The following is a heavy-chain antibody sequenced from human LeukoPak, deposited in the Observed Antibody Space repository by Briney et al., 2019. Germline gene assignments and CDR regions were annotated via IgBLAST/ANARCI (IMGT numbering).Heavy chain of an antibody. D-gene: IGHD2-2*01. CDR2: VSGPGGST. CDR3: ARDWGYCSSTSCYPTVFDY. J-gene: IGHJ4*02. V-gene: IGHV3-23*01. CDR1: GFTFSSYV. Sequence: GGSLRLSCAASGFTFSSYVMSWVRQAPGEGLEWVSGVSGPGGSTYYADSVKGRFTISRDNSKDTLYLQMNSLRAEDTAVYYCARDWGYCSSTSCYPTVFDYWGQGTLVTVSS.